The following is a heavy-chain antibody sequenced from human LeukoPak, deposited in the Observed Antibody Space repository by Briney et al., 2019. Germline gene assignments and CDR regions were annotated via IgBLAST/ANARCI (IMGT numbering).Heavy chain of an antibody. CDR3: ARGDDSPD. CDR2: INHSGST. J-gene: IGHJ4*02. CDR1: GGSFSGYY. Sequence: SETLSLTCAVYGGSFSGYYWSWIRQPPGKGLEWIGEINHSGSTNYNPSLKSRVTISVDTSKNQFSLKLSSVTAADTAVYYCARGDDSPDWGQGTLVTVSS. V-gene: IGHV4-34*01. D-gene: IGHD3-16*01.